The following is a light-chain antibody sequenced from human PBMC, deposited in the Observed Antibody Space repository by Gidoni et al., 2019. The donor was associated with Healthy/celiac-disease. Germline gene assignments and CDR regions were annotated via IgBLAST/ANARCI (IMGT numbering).Light chain of an antibody. CDR2: RNN. V-gene: IGLV1-47*01. CDR1: SSNIGSNY. Sequence: QSVLTQPPSASGTPGPGVTLSCTGSSSNIGSNYVYLYQQLPGTAPKLLIYRNNQRTSGVPDRFSGSKSGTSASLAISGLRSEDEADYYCAAWDDSLSGRVFGGGTKLTVL. CDR3: AAWDDSLSGRV. J-gene: IGLJ3*02.